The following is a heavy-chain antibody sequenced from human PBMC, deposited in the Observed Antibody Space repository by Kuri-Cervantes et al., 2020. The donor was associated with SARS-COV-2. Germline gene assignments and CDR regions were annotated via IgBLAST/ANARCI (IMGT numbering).Heavy chain of an antibody. J-gene: IGHJ3*02. Sequence: GESLKISCAASGFTFSSYWMSWVRQAPGKGLEWVANIKQDGSEKYYVDSVKGRFTISRDNAKNSLYLQMNSLRAEDTAVYYCAKDMSTGGNDAFDIWGQGTMVTVSS. D-gene: IGHD4-23*01. CDR3: AKDMSTGGNDAFDI. CDR2: IKQDGSEK. V-gene: IGHV3-7*03. CDR1: GFTFSSYW.